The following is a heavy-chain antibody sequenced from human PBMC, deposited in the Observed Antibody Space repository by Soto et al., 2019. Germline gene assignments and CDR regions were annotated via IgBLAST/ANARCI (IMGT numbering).Heavy chain of an antibody. V-gene: IGHV3-33*01. CDR3: ARDRGRPFDY. CDR2: IWDDGKDE. J-gene: IGHJ4*02. CDR1: GLPCSKYG. Sequence: QVHLVESGGGVVQPGRSLRLSCVASGLPCSKYGMHWVRQAPGKGLEWVAFIWDDGKDESYADSVKGRFTISRDNSKNTLYLQINSLRAEDTGVYYCARDRGRPFDYWGQGTLVTVSS. D-gene: IGHD3-10*01.